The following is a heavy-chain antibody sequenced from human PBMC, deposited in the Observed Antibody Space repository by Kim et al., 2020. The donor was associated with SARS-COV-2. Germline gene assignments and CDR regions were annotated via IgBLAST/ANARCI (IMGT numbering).Heavy chain of an antibody. D-gene: IGHD3-10*01. J-gene: IGHJ4*02. CDR3: ARDLSIFMLRGVIGY. CDR1: GYTFTSYA. CDR2: INTNTGNP. V-gene: IGHV7-4-1*02. Sequence: ASVKVSCKASGYTFTSYAMNWVRQAPGQGLEWMGWINTNTGNPTYAQGFTGRFVFSLDTSVSTAYLQISSLKAEDTAVYYCARDLSIFMLRGVIGYWGQGTLVTVSS.